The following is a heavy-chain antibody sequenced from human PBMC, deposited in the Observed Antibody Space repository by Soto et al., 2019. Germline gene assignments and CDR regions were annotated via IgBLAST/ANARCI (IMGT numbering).Heavy chain of an antibody. CDR2: ISGNGGST. Sequence: GGSLSLSCAASGFTFSSYALRWVRQAPGKGLECVSAISGNGGSTYYADSVKGRFTISRDNSKNTLYLQMSSLRAEDTAVYYCVKLPPGVWGQGTTVTVSS. J-gene: IGHJ6*02. CDR1: GFTFSSYA. CDR3: VKLPPGV. V-gene: IGHV3-64D*08.